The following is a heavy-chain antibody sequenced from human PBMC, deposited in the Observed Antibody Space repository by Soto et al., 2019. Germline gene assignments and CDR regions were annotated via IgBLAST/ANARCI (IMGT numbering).Heavy chain of an antibody. D-gene: IGHD3-22*01. CDR1: GFTFSSYA. J-gene: IGHJ3*02. CDR2: ISYDGSNK. V-gene: IGHV3-30-3*01. CDR3: ARSSYYYDSSGAFDI. Sequence: GGSLRLSCAASGFTFSSYAMHWVRQAPGKGLEWVAVISYDGSNKYYADSVKGRFTISRDNSKNTLYLQMNSLRAEDMAVYYCARSSYYYDSSGAFDIWGQGTMVTVSS.